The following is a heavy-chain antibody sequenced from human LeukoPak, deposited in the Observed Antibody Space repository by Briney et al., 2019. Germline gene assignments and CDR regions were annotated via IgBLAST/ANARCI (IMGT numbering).Heavy chain of an antibody. J-gene: IGHJ3*02. CDR1: GYTFTGHY. V-gene: IGHV1-2*02. CDR3: ARVRDTAIVYDAFDI. D-gene: IGHD5-18*01. Sequence: ASVKVSCKASGYTFTGHYMHWVRPAPGQGLEWMGWINPNSGGTNYAQKFQGRVTMTRDTSISTAYMELSRLRSDDTAVYYCARVRDTAIVYDAFDIWGQGTMVTVSS. CDR2: INPNSGGT.